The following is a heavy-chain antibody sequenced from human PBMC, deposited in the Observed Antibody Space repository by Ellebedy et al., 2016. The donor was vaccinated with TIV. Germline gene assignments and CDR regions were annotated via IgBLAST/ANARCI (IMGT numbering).Heavy chain of an antibody. CDR3: ARGYSSGWYNWFDP. Sequence: MPSETLSLTCAVSGGSISSSNWWSWVRQPPGKGLEWIGEVYHDGSTYYNPSLKSRVTISVDKSKNQFFLKLSSVTAADTAVYYCARGYSSGWYNWFDPWGQGTLVTVSS. V-gene: IGHV4-4*02. D-gene: IGHD6-19*01. J-gene: IGHJ5*02. CDR2: VYHDGST. CDR1: GGSISSSNW.